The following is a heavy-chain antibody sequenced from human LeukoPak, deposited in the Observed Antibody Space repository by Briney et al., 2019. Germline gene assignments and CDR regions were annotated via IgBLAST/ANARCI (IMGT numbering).Heavy chain of an antibody. CDR2: ISAYNGNT. V-gene: IGHV1-18*01. CDR1: GYTFTSYD. Sequence: GASVKVSCKASGYTFTSYDISWVRQAPGQGLEWMGWISAYNGNTNYAQKLQGRVTMTTDTSTSTAYMELRSLRSDDTAVYYCARDLYYDSSGYYYHAFDIWGQGTMVTVSS. CDR3: ARDLYYDSSGYYYHAFDI. J-gene: IGHJ3*02. D-gene: IGHD3-22*01.